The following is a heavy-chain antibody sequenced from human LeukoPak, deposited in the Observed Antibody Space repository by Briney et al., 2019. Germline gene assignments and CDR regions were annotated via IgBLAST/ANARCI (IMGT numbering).Heavy chain of an antibody. D-gene: IGHD6-13*01. CDR2: IIPIFGTA. V-gene: IGHV1-69*13. CDR3: ARSYSSWYEVGPSTFDY. J-gene: IGHJ4*02. CDR1: GGTFSSYA. Sequence: SVKVSCKASGGTFSSYAISWVRQAPGQGLEWMGGIIPIFGTANYAQKFQGRVTITADESTSTAYMELSSLGSEDTAVYYCARSYSSWYEVGPSTFDYWGQGTLVTVSS.